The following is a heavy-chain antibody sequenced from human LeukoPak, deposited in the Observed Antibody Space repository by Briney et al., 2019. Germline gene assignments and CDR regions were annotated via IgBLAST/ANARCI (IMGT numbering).Heavy chain of an antibody. J-gene: IGHJ4*02. Sequence: ASVKVSCKASRYTFTSYGISGVRQAPGQGREWMGWISSYSGNTNYAQKLQGRVTMTTDTYTSTAYMELRSLRSDDTAVYYCARSSGRWLQYQLFDYWGQGTLVTVSS. D-gene: IGHD5-24*01. V-gene: IGHV1-18*01. CDR1: RYTFTSYG. CDR3: ARSSGRWLQYQLFDY. CDR2: ISSYSGNT.